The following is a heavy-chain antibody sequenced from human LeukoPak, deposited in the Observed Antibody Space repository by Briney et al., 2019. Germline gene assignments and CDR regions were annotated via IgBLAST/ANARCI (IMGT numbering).Heavy chain of an antibody. CDR2: ISYDGSNK. CDR1: GFTFSSYA. Sequence: GGSLRLSCAASGFTFSSYAMHWVRQAPGKGLEWVAVISYDGSNKYYADSVKGRFTISRDNSKNTLYLQMNSLRAEDTAVYYCARDGIAVAGTWRNYFDYWSQGTLVTVSS. CDR3: ARDGIAVAGTWRNYFDY. V-gene: IGHV3-30*04. J-gene: IGHJ4*02. D-gene: IGHD6-19*01.